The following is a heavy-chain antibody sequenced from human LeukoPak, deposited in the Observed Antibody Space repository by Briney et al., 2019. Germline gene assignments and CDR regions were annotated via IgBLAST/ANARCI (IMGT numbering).Heavy chain of an antibody. D-gene: IGHD2-21*01. CDR1: GFTFSSFA. Sequence: GGSLRPSCVASGFTFSSFAMSWVRQAPGKGLEWVSAISGSGGSTYYADSVKGRFTISRDNSKNTLYLQMNSLRADDTAVYYCASLGGPLAIARDYWGQGTLVTVSS. J-gene: IGHJ4*02. V-gene: IGHV3-23*01. CDR3: ASLGGPLAIARDY. CDR2: ISGSGGST.